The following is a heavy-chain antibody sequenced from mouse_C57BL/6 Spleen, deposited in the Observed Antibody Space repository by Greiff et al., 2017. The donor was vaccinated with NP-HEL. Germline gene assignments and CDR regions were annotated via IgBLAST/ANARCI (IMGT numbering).Heavy chain of an antibody. J-gene: IGHJ2*01. D-gene: IGHD1-1*01. V-gene: IGHV1-59*01. CDR1: GYTFTSYW. CDR3: ARGNYYGSSYQYYFDY. Sequence: QVQLQQPGAELVRPGTSVKLSCKASGYTFTSYWMHWVKQRPGQGLEWIGVIDPSDSYTNYNQKFKGKATLTVDISSSTAYMQLSSLTSEDSAVYYCARGNYYGSSYQYYFDYWGQGTTLTVSS. CDR2: IDPSDSYT.